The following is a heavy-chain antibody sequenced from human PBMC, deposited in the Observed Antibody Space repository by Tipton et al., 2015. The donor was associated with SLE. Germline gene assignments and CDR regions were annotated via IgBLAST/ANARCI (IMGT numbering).Heavy chain of an antibody. D-gene: IGHD6-13*01. Sequence: GSLRLSCAVSGYSISSGYYWGWIRQPPGKGLEWIGSIYHSGNTYYNPSLKSRVTTSVDTSKNQFSLRLSSVTAADTAVYYCAKDIAAAGGFYYVMDVWGQGTTVTVSS. CDR1: GYSISSGYY. CDR2: IYHSGNT. CDR3: AKDIAAAGGFYYVMDV. V-gene: IGHV4-38-2*02. J-gene: IGHJ6*02.